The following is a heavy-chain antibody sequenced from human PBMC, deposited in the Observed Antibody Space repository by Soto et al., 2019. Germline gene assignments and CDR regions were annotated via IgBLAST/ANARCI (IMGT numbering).Heavy chain of an antibody. D-gene: IGHD2-2*01. CDR2: IIPIFGTA. J-gene: IGHJ5*02. V-gene: IGHV1-69*06. CDR1: GGTFSSYA. CDR3: ATQGCSSTSCYALNWFDP. Sequence: GASVKVSCKASGGTFSSYAISWVRQAPGQGREWMGGIIPIFGTANYAQKFQGRVTITADKSTSTAYMELSSLRSEDTAVYYCATQGCSSTSCYALNWFDPWGQGTLVTVSS.